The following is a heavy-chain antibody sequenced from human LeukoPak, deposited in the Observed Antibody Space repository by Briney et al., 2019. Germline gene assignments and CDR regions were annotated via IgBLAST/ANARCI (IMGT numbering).Heavy chain of an antibody. V-gene: IGHV3-66*01. D-gene: IGHD3-10*01. Sequence: PGGSLRLSCAASGFTVSSNYMSWVRQAPGKGLEWVSVIYSGGSTYYADSVKGRFTISRDNSKNTLYLQMNSLRAEDTAVYYCARASSLLWFGEFPGGGFDYWGQGTLVTVSS. CDR2: IYSGGST. CDR3: ARASSLLWFGEFPGGGFDY. CDR1: GFTVSSNY. J-gene: IGHJ4*02.